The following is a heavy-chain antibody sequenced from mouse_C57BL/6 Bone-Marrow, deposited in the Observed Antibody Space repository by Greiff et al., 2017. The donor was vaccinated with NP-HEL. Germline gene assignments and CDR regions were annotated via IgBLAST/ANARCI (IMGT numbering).Heavy chain of an antibody. D-gene: IGHD2-3*01. CDR2: INYDGSST. Sequence: EVHLVESEGGLVQPGSSMKLSCTASGFTFSDYYMAWVRQVPEKGLEWVANINYDGSSTYYLDSLKSRFIISRDNAKNILYLQMGSMKSEDTATYYCAREGVDDGYYHSYWYFDVGGTGTTVTVSS. J-gene: IGHJ1*03. V-gene: IGHV5-16*01. CDR1: GFTFSDYY. CDR3: AREGVDDGYYHSYWYFDV.